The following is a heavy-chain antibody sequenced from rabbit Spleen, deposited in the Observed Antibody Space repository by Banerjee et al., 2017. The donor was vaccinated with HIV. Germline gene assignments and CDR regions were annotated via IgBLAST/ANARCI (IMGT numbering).Heavy chain of an antibody. Sequence: HLKESGGGLVQPGGSLKLSCKASGFTLSSYYMNWVRQAPGKGLEWIGYIDPVFGITYYANWVNGRFSISRENAQNTVFLQMTSLTAADTATYFCARDSGSSFSSYGMDLWGPGTLVTVS. CDR1: GFTLSSYY. V-gene: IGHV1S7*01. CDR2: IDPVFGIT. CDR3: ARDSGSSFSSYGMDL. J-gene: IGHJ6*01. D-gene: IGHD8-1*01.